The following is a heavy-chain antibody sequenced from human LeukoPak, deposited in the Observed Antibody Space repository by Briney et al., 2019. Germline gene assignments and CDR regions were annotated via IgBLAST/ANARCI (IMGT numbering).Heavy chain of an antibody. V-gene: IGHV3-74*01. CDR2: INTDGSST. D-gene: IGHD1-26*01. Sequence: GSLRLSCAASGFTFSSYWMYWLRQAPGKGLVWVSRINTDGSSTSYADSVKGRFSISRDNAKNTLDLQMYSLRADDTAVYYCARQTGATTTGGYYFDHWGQGTLVTVSS. CDR1: GFTFSSYW. J-gene: IGHJ4*02. CDR3: ARQTGATTTGGYYFDH.